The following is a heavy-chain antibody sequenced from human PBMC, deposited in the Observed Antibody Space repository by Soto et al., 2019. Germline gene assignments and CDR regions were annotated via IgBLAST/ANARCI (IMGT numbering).Heavy chain of an antibody. CDR2: IIPIFGTA. D-gene: IGHD2-15*01. CDR1: GGTFSSYA. Sequence: SVKVSCKASGGTFSSYAISWVRQAPGQGLEWMGGIIPIFGTANYAQKFQGRVTITADESTSTAYMELSSLRSEDTAVYYCARGRRRYCSGGSCYLHIFYYWGQGTLVTVSS. CDR3: ARGRRRYCSGGSCYLHIFYY. V-gene: IGHV1-69*13. J-gene: IGHJ4*02.